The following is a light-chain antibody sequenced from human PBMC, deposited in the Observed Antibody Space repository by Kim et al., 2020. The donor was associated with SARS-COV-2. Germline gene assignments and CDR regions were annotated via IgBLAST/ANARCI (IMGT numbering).Light chain of an antibody. CDR1: SSNIENNY. J-gene: IGLJ1*01. V-gene: IGLV1-51*01. CDR2: DND. CDR3: GTWDSNLSVYV. Sequence: GQTVTISCSGSSSNIENNYVSWYQQLPGTAPKLLIFDNDERPSGIPDRFSGSKSGTSATLGITGLQTGDEADYYCGTWDSNLSVYVFGTGTKVTVL.